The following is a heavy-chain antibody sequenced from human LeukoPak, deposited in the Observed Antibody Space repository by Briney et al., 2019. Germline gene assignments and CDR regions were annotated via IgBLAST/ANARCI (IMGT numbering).Heavy chain of an antibody. J-gene: IGHJ4*02. D-gene: IGHD3-10*01. Sequence: ASVKVSCKASGYTFTDYYMHWVRQAPGQGLEWMGRINPNSGGTKFAQKFQGRGTMTRDTSISTSYMELSRLRSDDTAVYYCARAVGGDGSGSLWGPGTLVSVSS. CDR1: GYTFTDYY. CDR3: ARAVGGDGSGSL. CDR2: INPNSGGT. V-gene: IGHV1-2*02.